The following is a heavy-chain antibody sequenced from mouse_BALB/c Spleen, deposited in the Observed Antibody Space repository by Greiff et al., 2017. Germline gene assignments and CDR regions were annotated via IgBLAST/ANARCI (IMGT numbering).Heavy chain of an antibody. J-gene: IGHJ4*01. Sequence: EVKVEESGGGLVQPGGSMKLSCVASGFTFSNYWMNWVRQSPEKGLEWVAEIRLKSNNYATHYAESVKGRFTISRDDSKSSVYLQMNNLRAEDTGIYYCTRRPTTVVATRAMDYWGQGTSVTVSS. CDR3: TRRPTTVVATRAMDY. CDR2: IRLKSNNYAT. V-gene: IGHV6-6*02. D-gene: IGHD1-1*01. CDR1: GFTFSNYW.